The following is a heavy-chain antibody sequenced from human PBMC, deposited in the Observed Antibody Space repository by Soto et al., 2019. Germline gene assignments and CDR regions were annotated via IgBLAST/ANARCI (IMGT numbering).Heavy chain of an antibody. CDR3: AASTFYYGMDV. V-gene: IGHV5-51*01. CDR1: GYTFTNYW. Sequence: PGESLKISCKGSGYTFTNYWIGWVRQMPGKGLEWMGIIYPGDSDTKYNPSFQGQVTISADKSSTTTYLQWSSLKASDTAIYYCAASTFYYGMDVWGQGTTVTVSS. CDR2: IYPGDSDT. J-gene: IGHJ6*02.